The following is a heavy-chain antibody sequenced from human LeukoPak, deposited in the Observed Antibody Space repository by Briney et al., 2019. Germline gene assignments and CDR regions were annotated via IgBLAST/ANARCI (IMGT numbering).Heavy chain of an antibody. J-gene: IGHJ4*02. CDR1: GFTFSSFA. CDR2: IRSKAYGGTT. D-gene: IGHD2-2*01. CDR3: TRDLTVVVPAAIPDY. Sequence: GGSLRLSCATSGFTFSSFAMSWVRRAPGKGLEWVGFIRSKAYGGTTEYAASVKGRFTISRDDSKSIAYLQMNSLKTEDTAVYYCTRDLTVVVPAAIPDYWGQGTLVTVSS. V-gene: IGHV3-49*04.